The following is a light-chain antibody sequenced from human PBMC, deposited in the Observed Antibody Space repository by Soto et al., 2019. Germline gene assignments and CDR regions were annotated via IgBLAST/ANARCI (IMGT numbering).Light chain of an antibody. CDR3: QQYDDWLRLT. Sequence: EIVMTQSPATLSVSPGERATLSCRASQSVSGSYLAWYQQKPGQAPRLLIFGASYRATGIPARFSGSGSGTEFNLTISSLQSEDFAVYFCQQYDDWLRLTFGGGTKVDIK. CDR1: QSVSGSY. CDR2: GAS. V-gene: IGKV3D-15*01. J-gene: IGKJ4*01.